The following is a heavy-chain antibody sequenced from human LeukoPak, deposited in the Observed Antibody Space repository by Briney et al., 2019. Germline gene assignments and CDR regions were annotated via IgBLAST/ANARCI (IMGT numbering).Heavy chain of an antibody. CDR2: ITSDSTYI. CDR3: ARERNSASDY. J-gene: IGHJ4*02. Sequence: GGSLRLSCAASGFTFSSYNMRWVRQAPGKGLEWVSSITSDSTYIYYADSVKGRFTISRDNAKNSLSLQVNSLRAEDTAVYYCARERNSASDYWGQGTLVTASS. CDR1: GFTFSSYN. V-gene: IGHV3-21*01. D-gene: IGHD1-14*01.